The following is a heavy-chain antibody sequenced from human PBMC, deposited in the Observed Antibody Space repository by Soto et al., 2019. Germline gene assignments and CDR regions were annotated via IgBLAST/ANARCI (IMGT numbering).Heavy chain of an antibody. J-gene: IGHJ6*02. CDR3: ARHPAYTIFGVVTSWHYYYYGMDV. D-gene: IGHD3-3*01. Sequence: SETLSLTCTVSCGSISSSSYYWGWVRQPPGKGLEGIGGIYYSGSTYYNPSLKSRVTISVDTSKNQFSLKLSSVTAADTAVYYCARHPAYTIFGVVTSWHYYYYGMDVWGQGTTVTVSS. CDR2: IYYSGST. V-gene: IGHV4-39*01. CDR1: CGSISSSSYY.